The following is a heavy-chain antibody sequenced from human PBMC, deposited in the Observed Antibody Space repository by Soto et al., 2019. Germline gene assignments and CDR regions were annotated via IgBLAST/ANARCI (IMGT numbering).Heavy chain of an antibody. CDR3: ARSRADIVVVPAAIPPPPSHYYYYGMDV. CDR2: TYYSGST. CDR1: GGSVSSGSYQ. V-gene: IGHV4-61*01. D-gene: IGHD2-2*01. Sequence: PSETLSLTCTVSGGSVSSGSYQWSWIRQSPGKGLEWIGYTYYSGSTNYNPSLKSRVTRSVDTSKNQFSLKLSSVTAADTAVYYCARSRADIVVVPAAIPPPPSHYYYYGMDVWGQGTTVTVPS. J-gene: IGHJ6*02.